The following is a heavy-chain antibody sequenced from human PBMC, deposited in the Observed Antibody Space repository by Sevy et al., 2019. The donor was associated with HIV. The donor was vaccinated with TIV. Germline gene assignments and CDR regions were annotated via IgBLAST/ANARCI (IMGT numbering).Heavy chain of an antibody. CDR1: GFTFSSYA. D-gene: IGHD3-16*01. Sequence: GGSLRLSCAASGFTFSSYAMSWVRQPPGKGLEWVSAISGSGGSTYYAESVKGRLTISSDNSKNTLHLQMNSLRAEDTAVYYCAKALLYSAFDIWGQGTMVTVSS. V-gene: IGHV3-23*01. CDR2: ISGSGGST. J-gene: IGHJ3*02. CDR3: AKALLYSAFDI.